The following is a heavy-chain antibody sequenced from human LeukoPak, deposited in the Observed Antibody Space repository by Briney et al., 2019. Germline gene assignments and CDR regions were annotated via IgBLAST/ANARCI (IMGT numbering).Heavy chain of an antibody. CDR2: INWNGGSR. D-gene: IGHD2-2*02. CDR3: ASDRCSSTSCYNTPNWFDP. Sequence: GGSLRLSCAASGFKFDDYGMSWVRQVPGKGLEWVSGINWNGGSRGYADSVKGRFTISRDNAKNSVYLQMNSLRSGDTAFYHCASDRCSSTSCYNTPNWFDPWGQGTLVTVSS. CDR1: GFKFDDYG. V-gene: IGHV3-20*01. J-gene: IGHJ5*02.